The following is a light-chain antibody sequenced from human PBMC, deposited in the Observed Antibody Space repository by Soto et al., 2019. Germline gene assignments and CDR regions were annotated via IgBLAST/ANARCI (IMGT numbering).Light chain of an antibody. V-gene: IGKV3-15*01. CDR3: QQYNSWVFT. CDR2: GTS. J-gene: IGKJ3*01. CDR1: QTVSSS. Sequence: EIVMTQSPATLSVSPGERATLSCRASQTVSSSLAWYQKKPGQAPRLLIYGTSTRAAGIPARFSGSGSGTEFTLTIRSLQSEDFAVYYCQQYNSWVFTFGHGTKVDIK.